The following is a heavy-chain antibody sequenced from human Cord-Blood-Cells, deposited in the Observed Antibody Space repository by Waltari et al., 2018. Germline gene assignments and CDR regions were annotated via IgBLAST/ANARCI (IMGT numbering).Heavy chain of an antibody. CDR1: GYTFTSYG. V-gene: IGHV1-18*01. CDR3: ARESTEVAGDGDAFDI. J-gene: IGHJ3*02. D-gene: IGHD7-27*01. CDR2: ISAYNGNT. Sequence: QVQLVQSGAEVKKPGASVKVSCKASGYTFTSYGIRGVRQAPGHGLEWMGWISAYNGNTNYAQKLQGRVTMTTDTSTSTAYMELRSLRSDDTAVYYCARESTEVAGDGDAFDIWGQGTMVTVSS.